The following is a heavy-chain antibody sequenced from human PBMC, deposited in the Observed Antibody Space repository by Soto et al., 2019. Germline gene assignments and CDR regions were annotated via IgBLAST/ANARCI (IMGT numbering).Heavy chain of an antibody. J-gene: IGHJ6*02. CDR3: TRDGAPSQMFIDV. CDR1: GFTFRTYA. D-gene: IGHD1-26*01. CDR2: IEYAGVNK. V-gene: IGHV3-30*04. Sequence: QVQLVESGGGVVQPGRALRLSCAASGFTFRTYAMYWVRQAPGKGLEWVANIEYAGVNKYYGDSVRGRITISRDTPNNTLYLQMHSPTPDDTSVYWCTRDGAPSQMFIDVWYPGKTVTVSS.